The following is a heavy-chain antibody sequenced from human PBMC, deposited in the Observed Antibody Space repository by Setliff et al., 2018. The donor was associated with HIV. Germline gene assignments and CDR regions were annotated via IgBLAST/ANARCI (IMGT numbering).Heavy chain of an antibody. CDR2: IKSRTDGGTT. CDR1: GFTFNSAW. CDR3: TKEKRGSGAYNFDL. J-gene: IGHJ4*02. D-gene: IGHD5-12*01. V-gene: IGHV3-15*01. Sequence: PGGSLRLSCAASGFTFNSAWMHWVRQAPGKGPEWVGRIKSRTDGGTTDYAAPVRGRFTISRDDSKNTLSLIMSDLKADDTAMYYCTKEKRGSGAYNFDLWGQGTLVTVSS.